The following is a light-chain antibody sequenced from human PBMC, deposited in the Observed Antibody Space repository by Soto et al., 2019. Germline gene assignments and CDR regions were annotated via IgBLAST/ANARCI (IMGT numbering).Light chain of an antibody. CDR1: QSVSNY. CDR2: DAS. Sequence: ENVLAQSPATLSLSPGERATLSCRASQSVSNYVAWYQQKPGQAPRLLIYDASNRATGVPARFSGSGSGTEFTLTISSLQPDDFASYYCQQYNTYPWTFGQGTKVDIK. CDR3: QQYNTYPWT. J-gene: IGKJ1*01. V-gene: IGKV3-11*01.